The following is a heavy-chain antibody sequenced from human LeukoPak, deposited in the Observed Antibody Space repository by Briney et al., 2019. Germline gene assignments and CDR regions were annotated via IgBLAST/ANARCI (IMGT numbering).Heavy chain of an antibody. J-gene: IGHJ4*02. CDR1: GFTFSSYS. CDR2: ISSSSSYI. D-gene: IGHD6-6*01. Sequence: AGGSLRLSCAASGFTFSSYSMNWVRQAPGKRLEWVSSISSSSSYIYYADSVKGRFTISRDNSKNMLYLQMNSLRAEDTAVYYCAKWKYSNSGIDDYWGQGTLVTVSS. CDR3: AKWKYSNSGIDDY. V-gene: IGHV3-21*04.